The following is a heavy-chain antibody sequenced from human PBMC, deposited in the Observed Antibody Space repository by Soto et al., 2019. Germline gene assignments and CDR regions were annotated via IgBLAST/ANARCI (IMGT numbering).Heavy chain of an antibody. V-gene: IGHV4-30-4*01. J-gene: IGHJ5*02. CDR2: IYYSGST. Sequence: QVQLQESGPGLVKPSQTLSLTCTVSGGSISSGDYYWSWIRQPPGKGLEWIGYIYYSGSTYYNPSPKSRVTISVYTSKNQFSLKLSSVTAADTAVYYCARATIVLVPAAMVSHWFDPWGQGTLVTVSS. D-gene: IGHD2-2*01. CDR1: GGSISSGDYY. CDR3: ARATIVLVPAAMVSHWFDP.